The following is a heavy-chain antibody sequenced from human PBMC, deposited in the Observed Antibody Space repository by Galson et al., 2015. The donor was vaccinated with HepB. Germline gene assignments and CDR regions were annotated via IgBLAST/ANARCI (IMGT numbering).Heavy chain of an antibody. CDR3: ARVPKEVISYMGGRDLADV. J-gene: IGHJ6*04. CDR1: GDSVSSDSAA. Sequence: CAISGDSVSSDSAAWNWIRQSPSRGLEWLGRTYYRSKWYNDYAVSVKSRITINPDTSKNQFSLQLNSVTPEDTAVYYCARVPKEVISYMGGRDLADVWGKGTTVTVSS. D-gene: IGHD3-22*01. V-gene: IGHV6-1*01. CDR2: TYYRSKWYN.